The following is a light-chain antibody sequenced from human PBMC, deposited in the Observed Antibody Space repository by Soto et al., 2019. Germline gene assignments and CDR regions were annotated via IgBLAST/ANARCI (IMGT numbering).Light chain of an antibody. V-gene: IGKV3-20*01. CDR1: QSVKSSY. Sequence: EIVLTLSPGTLSLSPGERATLPCRASQSVKSSYLAWYQHKPGQAPRLLIYGTSSRATGIPDRFSGSGSGTDFTLTISRLEPEDFAVYYCQQYGSSITFGQGTRL. CDR3: QQYGSSIT. CDR2: GTS. J-gene: IGKJ5*01.